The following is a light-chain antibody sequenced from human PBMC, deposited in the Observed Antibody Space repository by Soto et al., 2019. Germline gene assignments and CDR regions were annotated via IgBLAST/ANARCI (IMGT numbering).Light chain of an antibody. J-gene: IGLJ1*01. CDR1: SSDVGGYNY. V-gene: IGLV2-14*03. Sequence: QSVLTQPASVSGSPGQSITISCTGTSSDVGGYNYVSWYQHHQGKAPKLIIYDVSNRPSGVSNRFSGSKSGNTASLTIFGVQPEDEADYYCSSYTTSNTRQIVFGTGTKVTVL. CDR2: DVS. CDR3: SSYTTSNTRQIV.